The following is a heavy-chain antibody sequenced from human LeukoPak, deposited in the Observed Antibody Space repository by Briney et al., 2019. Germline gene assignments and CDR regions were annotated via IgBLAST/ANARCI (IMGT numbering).Heavy chain of an antibody. Sequence: GGSLGLSCAASGFTFSSYAMHWVRQAPGKGLEWVAVISYDGSNKYYADSVKGRFTISRDNSKNTLYLQMNSLRAEDTAVYYCARDPNRYYYDSSGYPYFDYWGQGTLVTVSS. J-gene: IGHJ4*02. CDR2: ISYDGSNK. CDR3: ARDPNRYYYDSSGYPYFDY. V-gene: IGHV3-30-3*01. CDR1: GFTFSSYA. D-gene: IGHD3-22*01.